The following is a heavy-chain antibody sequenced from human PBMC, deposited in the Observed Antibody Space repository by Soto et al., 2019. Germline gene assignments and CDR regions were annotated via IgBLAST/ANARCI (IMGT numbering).Heavy chain of an antibody. V-gene: IGHV1-69*02. CDR3: ARGVTYYYGSGSYVLDY. CDR1: GGTFSSYT. CDR2: IIPILGIA. Sequence: QVQLVQSGAEVQKPGSSVKVSCKASGGTFSSYTISWVRQAPGQGLEWMGRIIPILGIANYAQKFQGRVTITADKSTSTAYMELSSLRSEDTAVYYCARGVTYYYGSGSYVLDYWGQGTLVTVSS. J-gene: IGHJ4*02. D-gene: IGHD3-10*01.